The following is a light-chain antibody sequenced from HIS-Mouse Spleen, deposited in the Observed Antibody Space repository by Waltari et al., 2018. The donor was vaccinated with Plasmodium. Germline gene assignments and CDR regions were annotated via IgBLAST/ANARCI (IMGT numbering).Light chain of an antibody. V-gene: IGKV3-20*01. J-gene: IGKJ4*01. Sequence: EIVLTQSPGTLSLSPGERATLSCRASQSVSSSYLAWYQQKPGQAPRLLVSGASSRATGIPCRCSGSGSGTDLTLTISRLEPEDFAVYYCQQYGSSPLTFGGGTKVAIK. CDR3: QQYGSSPLT. CDR2: GAS. CDR1: QSVSSSY.